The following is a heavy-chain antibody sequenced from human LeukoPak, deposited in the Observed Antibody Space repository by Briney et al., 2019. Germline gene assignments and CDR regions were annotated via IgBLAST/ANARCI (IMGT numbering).Heavy chain of an antibody. CDR3: ARVFSRGVSGDY. V-gene: IGHV1-8*01. D-gene: IGHD3-10*01. CDR1: GYTFTSYD. J-gene: IGHJ4*02. CDR2: MNPNSDNT. Sequence: GASVKVSCKASGYTFTSYDINWVRQATGQGLEWMGWMNPNSDNTGYAQKFQGRVTMTRNTSISTAYMELSSLRSEDTAVSYCARVFSRGVSGDYWGQGTLVTVSS.